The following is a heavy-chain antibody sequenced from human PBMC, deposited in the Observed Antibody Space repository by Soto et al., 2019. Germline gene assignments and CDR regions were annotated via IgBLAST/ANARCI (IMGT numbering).Heavy chain of an antibody. CDR2: ISYDGSNK. D-gene: IGHD3-10*01. V-gene: IGHV3-30-3*01. CDR3: ARSTGSGSYYGRFGGMDV. CDR1: GFTFSSYA. J-gene: IGHJ6*02. Sequence: SLRLSCAASGFTFSSYAMHWVRQAPGKGLEWVAVISYDGSNKYYADSVKGRFTISRDNSKNTLYLQMNSLRAEDTAVYYCARSTGSGSYYGRFGGMDVWGQGTTVTVSS.